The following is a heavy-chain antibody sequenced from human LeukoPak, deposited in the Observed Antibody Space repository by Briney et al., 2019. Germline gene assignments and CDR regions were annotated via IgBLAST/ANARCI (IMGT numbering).Heavy chain of an antibody. CDR1: GGSISSYY. CDR2: IYTSGST. V-gene: IGHV4-4*09. Sequence: SETLSLTCTVSGGSISSYYWSWIRQPPGKGLEWIGYIYTSGSTNYNPSLKSRVTISVDTSKNQFSLKLGSVTAADTAVYYCARGFVITPFTYYFDYWGQGTLVTVSS. D-gene: IGHD3-22*01. J-gene: IGHJ4*02. CDR3: ARGFVITPFTYYFDY.